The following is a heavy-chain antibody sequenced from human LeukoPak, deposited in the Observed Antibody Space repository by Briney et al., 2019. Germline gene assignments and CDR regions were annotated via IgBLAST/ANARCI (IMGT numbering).Heavy chain of an antibody. CDR2: INHGGST. D-gene: IGHD3-22*01. J-gene: IGHJ1*01. Sequence: PSETLSLTCAVYGGSFSDYYWSSFRQPPGKGLEWIGEINHGGSTNYNPSLKSRVTISVDTSKNQFSLKLSSVTAADTAVYYCAYSSDFQQHWGQGTLVTASS. V-gene: IGHV4-34*01. CDR1: GGSFSDYY. CDR3: AYSSDFQQH.